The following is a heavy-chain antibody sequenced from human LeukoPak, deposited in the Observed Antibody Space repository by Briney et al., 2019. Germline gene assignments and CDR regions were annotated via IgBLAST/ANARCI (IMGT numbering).Heavy chain of an antibody. CDR3: ARGLDSSNGMDV. J-gene: IGHJ6*04. Sequence: QSGGSLRLSCAASGFTFSSYGMHWVRQAPGKGLEWVAVIWYDGSNKYYADSVKGRFTISRDNSKNTLYLQMNSLRAEDTAVYYCARGLDSSNGMDVWGKGTTVTVSS. V-gene: IGHV3-33*01. D-gene: IGHD2-2*03. CDR2: IWYDGSNK. CDR1: GFTFSSYG.